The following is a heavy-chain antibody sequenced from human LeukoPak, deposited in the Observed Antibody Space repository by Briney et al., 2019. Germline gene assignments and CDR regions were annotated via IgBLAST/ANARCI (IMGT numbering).Heavy chain of an antibody. D-gene: IGHD3-3*01. J-gene: IGHJ4*02. CDR2: ISAYNGNT. Sequence: WASVKVSCKASGYTFTSYGISWVRQAPGQGLEWMGWISAYNGNTNYAQRLQGRVTMTTDTSTSTAYMELRSLRSDDTAVYYCAREGAYDFWSGALEARLDYWAREPWSPSPQ. CDR1: GYTFTSYG. V-gene: IGHV1-18*01. CDR3: AREGAYDFWSGALEARLDY.